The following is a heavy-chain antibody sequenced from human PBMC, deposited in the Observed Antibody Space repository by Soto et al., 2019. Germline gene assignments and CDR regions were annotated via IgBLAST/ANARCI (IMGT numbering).Heavy chain of an antibody. D-gene: IGHD1-26*01. Sequence: PSETLSLTCVVSGASISTSNWWSWVRQSPGKGLEWIGEIYHTGSTSYSPSLKSRVTMSTDKSKNQFSLRLTAVTAADTAIYYCARGPRSGSYSVDGFDVWGQGTVVTVS. V-gene: IGHV4-4*02. CDR3: ARGPRSGSYSVDGFDV. CDR2: IYHTGST. CDR1: GASISTSNW. J-gene: IGHJ3*01.